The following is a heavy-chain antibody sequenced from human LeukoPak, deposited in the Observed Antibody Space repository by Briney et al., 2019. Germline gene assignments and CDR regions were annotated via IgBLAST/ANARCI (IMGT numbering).Heavy chain of an antibody. CDR2: IYYSGKT. V-gene: IGHV4-59*12. Sequence: SETLSLTCTVSGDSINSYYWSWIRQPPGKGLEWIGYIYYSGKTNYNPSLKSRVTISVDTSKNQFSLKLSSVTAADTAVYYCARGPYSSRPFDYWGQGTLVTVSS. J-gene: IGHJ4*02. D-gene: IGHD6-13*01. CDR1: GDSINSYY. CDR3: ARGPYSSRPFDY.